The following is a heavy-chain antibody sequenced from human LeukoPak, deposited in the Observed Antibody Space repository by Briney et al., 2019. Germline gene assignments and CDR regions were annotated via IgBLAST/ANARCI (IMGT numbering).Heavy chain of an antibody. Sequence: VASVKVSCKASGYTFSSYGISWVRQAPGQGLEWMGWISAYNGNTNYAQKLQGRVTMTTDTSTSTAYMELRSLRSDDTAVYYCARAQWELPEDYWGQGTLATVSS. J-gene: IGHJ4*02. CDR1: GYTFSSYG. CDR2: ISAYNGNT. D-gene: IGHD1-26*01. V-gene: IGHV1-18*01. CDR3: ARAQWELPEDY.